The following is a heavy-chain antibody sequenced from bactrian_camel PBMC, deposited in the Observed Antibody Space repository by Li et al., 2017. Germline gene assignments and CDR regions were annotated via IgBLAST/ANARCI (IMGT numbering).Heavy chain of an antibody. CDR2: FYSDGVQI. V-gene: IGHV3S6*01. CDR3: VRESDDGLVPAKY. Sequence: HVQLVESGGGSAYAGGSLRLSCSASGYIRARNCMLWFRQAPGKGLEWVASFYSDGVQIYYADSVKGRFTISRDIAKNTVYLQMNSLKPEDTAVYYCVRESDDGLVPAKYWGQGTQVTVS. D-gene: IGHD5*01. CDR1: GYIRARNC. J-gene: IGHJ4*01.